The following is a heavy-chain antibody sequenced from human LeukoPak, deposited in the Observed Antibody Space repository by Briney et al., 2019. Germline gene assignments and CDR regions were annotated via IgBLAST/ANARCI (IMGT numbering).Heavy chain of an antibody. J-gene: IGHJ4*02. Sequence: SVKVSCKASGYTFTSYGISWVRQAPGQGLEWMGGIIPIFGTANYAQKFQGRVTITADESTSTAYMELSSLRSEDTAVYYCATDAYDYVWGSYRYFHYWGQGTLVTVSS. V-gene: IGHV1-69*13. CDR2: IIPIFGTA. CDR3: ATDAYDYVWGSYRYFHY. D-gene: IGHD3-16*02. CDR1: GYTFTSYG.